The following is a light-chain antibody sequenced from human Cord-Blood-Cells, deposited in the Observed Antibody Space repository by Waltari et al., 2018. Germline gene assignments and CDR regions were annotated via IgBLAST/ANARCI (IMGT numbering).Light chain of an antibody. CDR2: WAS. V-gene: IGKV4-1*01. Sequence: DIVMTQSPDSLAVSLGERATINCKSSQSVLYSSNNKNYLAWYQQKPGQPPKLLIYWASTRESGVPDRVSGSGSVTDFTLTISSLQAEDVAVYYCQQYYSTPITFGQGTRLEI. J-gene: IGKJ5*01. CDR3: QQYYSTPIT. CDR1: QSVLYSSNNKNY.